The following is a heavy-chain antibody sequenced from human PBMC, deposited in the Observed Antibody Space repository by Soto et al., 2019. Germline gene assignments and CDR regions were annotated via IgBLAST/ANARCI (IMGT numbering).Heavy chain of an antibody. D-gene: IGHD2-2*01. CDR1: GFTFSSYG. V-gene: IGHV3-30*18. Sequence: GGSLRLSCAASGFTFSSYGMHWVRQAPGKGLEWVAVISYDGSNKYYADSVKGRFTISRDNSKNTLYLQMNSLRAKDTAVYYCAKEIIVVVPAAMRGMDVWGQGTTVTVSS. CDR3: AKEIIVVVPAAMRGMDV. CDR2: ISYDGSNK. J-gene: IGHJ6*02.